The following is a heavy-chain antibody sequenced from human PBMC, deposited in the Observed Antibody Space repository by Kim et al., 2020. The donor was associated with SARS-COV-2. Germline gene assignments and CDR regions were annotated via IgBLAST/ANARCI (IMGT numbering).Heavy chain of an antibody. CDR1: SFTFGHFA. CDR2: ISDSGDST. CDR3: AKDLNQGFDS. V-gene: IGHV3-23*01. Sequence: GGSLRLSCAASSFTFGHFAMNWVRQAPGKGLEWISSISDSGDSTYYADSVKGRFTISRDNSKNTLFLQMNSLRADDTAMYYCAKDLNQGFDSWGQGTLVTVSA. J-gene: IGHJ4*02.